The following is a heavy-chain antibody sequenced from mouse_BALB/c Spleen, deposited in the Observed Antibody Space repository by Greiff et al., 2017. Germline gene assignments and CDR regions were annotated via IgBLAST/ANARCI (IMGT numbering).Heavy chain of an antibody. V-gene: IGHV2-2*02. CDR3: ASHYGSGYFDV. D-gene: IGHD1-1*01. Sequence: QVHVKQSGPGLVQPSQSLSITCTVSGFSLTSYGVHWVRQSPGKGLEWLGVIWSGGSTDYNAAFISRLSISKDNSKSQVFFKMNSLQANDTAIYYCASHYGSGYFDVWGAGTTVTVSS. CDR1: GFSLTSYG. CDR2: IWSGGST. J-gene: IGHJ1*01.